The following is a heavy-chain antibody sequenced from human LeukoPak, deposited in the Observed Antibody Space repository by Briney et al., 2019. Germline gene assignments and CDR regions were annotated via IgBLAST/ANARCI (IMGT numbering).Heavy chain of an antibody. D-gene: IGHD3-3*01. J-gene: IGHJ4*02. V-gene: IGHV1-2*02. CDR3: ARPLYDFWSGYLYY. CDR1: GYTFTGYY. Sequence: ASVKVSCKASGYTFTGYYMHWVRQAPGHGLEWMGWINPNSGGTNYAQKFQGRVTMTRDTSISTAYMELSRLRSDDTAVYYCARPLYDFWSGYLYYWGQGTLVTVSS. CDR2: INPNSGGT.